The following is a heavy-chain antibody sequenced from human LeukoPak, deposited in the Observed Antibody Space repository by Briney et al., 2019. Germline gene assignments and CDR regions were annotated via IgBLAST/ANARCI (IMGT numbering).Heavy chain of an antibody. J-gene: IGHJ4*02. D-gene: IGHD3-22*01. CDR1: GFTFSTYW. CDR2: INQDGSDI. V-gene: IGHV3-7*03. Sequence: GGSLRLSCAASGFTFSTYWMSWVRQAPGKGLEWVGNINQDGSDIYYVDSVKGRFTISRDNSKNTLYLQMNSLRAEDTAVYYCAKAPYDSSGDYWGQGTLVTVSS. CDR3: AKAPYDSSGDY.